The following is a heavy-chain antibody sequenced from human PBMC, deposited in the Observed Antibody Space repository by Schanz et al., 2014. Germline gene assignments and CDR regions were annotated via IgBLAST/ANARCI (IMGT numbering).Heavy chain of an antibody. CDR3: AKGMGYCIGGTCYDYYYYGLDV. V-gene: IGHV3-33*06. Sequence: QVQLVESGGGVVQPGRSLRLSCAASGFIFSSYGLHWVRQAPGKGLEWVAFIWYDGSNKYYADSVKGRFTISRDNSKNTLYLQMNSLSADDTALFYCAKGMGYCIGGTCYDYYYYGLDVWAKGPRSPSP. J-gene: IGHJ6*02. CDR1: GFIFSSYG. D-gene: IGHD2-15*01. CDR2: IWYDGSNK.